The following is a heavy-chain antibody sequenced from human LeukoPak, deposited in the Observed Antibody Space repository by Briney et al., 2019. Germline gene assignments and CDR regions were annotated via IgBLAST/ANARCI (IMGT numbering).Heavy chain of an antibody. CDR2: IIPIFGTA. J-gene: IGHJ3*02. CDR1: GYTFTSYA. CDR3: ARERGGRIAARPGSAFDI. D-gene: IGHD6-6*01. Sequence: SVKVSCKASGYTFTSYAMNWVRQAPGQGLEWMGGIIPIFGTANYAQKFQGRVTITADESTSTAYMELSSLRSEDTAVYYCARERGGRIAARPGSAFDIWGQGTMVTVSS. V-gene: IGHV1-69*13.